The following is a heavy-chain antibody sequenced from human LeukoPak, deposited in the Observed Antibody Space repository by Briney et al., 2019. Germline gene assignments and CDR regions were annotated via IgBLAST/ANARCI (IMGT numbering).Heavy chain of an antibody. D-gene: IGHD3-10*01. CDR3: ARDIDPPSGSYYN. CDR2: IYHSGST. CDR1: GGSISSGGYS. Sequence: PSETQSLTCAVSGGSISSGGYSWSWIRQPPGKGLEWIGYIYHSGSTYYNPSLKSRVTISVDRSKNQFSLKLSSVTAADPAVYYCARDIDPPSGSYYNWGQGTLVTVSS. J-gene: IGHJ4*02. V-gene: IGHV4-30-2*01.